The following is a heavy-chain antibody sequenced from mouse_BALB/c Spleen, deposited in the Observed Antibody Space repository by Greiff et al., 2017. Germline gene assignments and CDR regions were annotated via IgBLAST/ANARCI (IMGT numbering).Heavy chain of an antibody. J-gene: IGHJ3*01. V-gene: IGHV3-6*02. CDR2: ISYDGSN. CDR1: GYSITSGYY. Sequence: EVQLVESGPGLVKPSQSLSLTCSVTGYSITSGYYWNWIRQFPGNKLEWMGYISYDGSNNYNPSLKNRISITRDTSKNQFFLKLNSVTTEDTATYYCARAHYYYGSKFAYWGQGTLVTVSA. CDR3: ARAHYYYGSKFAY. D-gene: IGHD1-1*01.